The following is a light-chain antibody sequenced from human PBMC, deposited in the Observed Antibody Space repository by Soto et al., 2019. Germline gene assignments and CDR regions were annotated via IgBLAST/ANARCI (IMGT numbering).Light chain of an antibody. CDR3: QSADSSGGFRGV. CDR2: KDS. Sequence: SYELTQPPSVSVSPGQTARITCSGDALPKQYAYWYQQKPGQAPVLVIYKDSGRPSGIPERFSGSSSGTTVTLTISGVQAEDEAEYYCQSADSSGGFRGVFGDGTKVTV. J-gene: IGLJ1*01. V-gene: IGLV3-25*02. CDR1: ALPKQY.